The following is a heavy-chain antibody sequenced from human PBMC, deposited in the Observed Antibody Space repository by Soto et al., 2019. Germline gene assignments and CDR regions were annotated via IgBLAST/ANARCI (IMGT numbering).Heavy chain of an antibody. CDR1: GFTFGDYA. J-gene: IGHJ4*02. Sequence: PGGSLRLSCTASGFTFGDYAMSWFRQAPGKGLEWVGFIRSKAYGGTTEYAASVKGRFTISRDDSKSIAYLQMNSLKTEDTAVYYCTRVAGSSTSHWVFHYWGQGTLVTVSS. CDR3: TRVAGSSTSHWVFHY. D-gene: IGHD2-2*01. CDR2: IRSKAYGGTT. V-gene: IGHV3-49*03.